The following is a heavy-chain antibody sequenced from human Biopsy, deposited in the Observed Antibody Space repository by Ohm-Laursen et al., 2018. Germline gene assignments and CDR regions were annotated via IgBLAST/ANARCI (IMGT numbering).Heavy chain of an antibody. Sequence: GSSVKVSCKASGGIFISYAMSWVRQAPGQGLKWMGRIIPLLGITNYAQKFQGRVTISADKSTSTAYMELSSLRSEDTAVYYCAREYPEGDVWGQGTTVTVSS. CDR1: GGIFISYA. V-gene: IGHV1-69*04. J-gene: IGHJ6*02. D-gene: IGHD2-2*02. CDR3: AREYPEGDV. CDR2: IIPLLGIT.